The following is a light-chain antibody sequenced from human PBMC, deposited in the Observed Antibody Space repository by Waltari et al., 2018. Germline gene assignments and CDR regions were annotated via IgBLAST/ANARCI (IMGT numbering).Light chain of an antibody. J-gene: IGKJ1*01. CDR1: QDISTW. Sequence: DIQMTHSPSSVSASVADRVTLPCRASQDISTWLAWYQLKPGKAPNLLSYAASALQSGVPARFSGSGAGKEFTLTSSGLQPEDFATYCCQQGNSVPPTFGQGTRVEV. V-gene: IGKV1-12*01. CDR2: AAS. CDR3: QQGNSVPPT.